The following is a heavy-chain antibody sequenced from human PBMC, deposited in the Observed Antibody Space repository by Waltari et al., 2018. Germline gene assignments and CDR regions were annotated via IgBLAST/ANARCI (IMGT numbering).Heavy chain of an antibody. D-gene: IGHD6-19*01. CDR1: GYTFTSYA. CDR2: INAGNGNT. V-gene: IGHV1-3*01. J-gene: IGHJ5*02. Sequence: QVQLVQSGAEVKKPGASVKVSCKASGYTFTSYAMHWVRQAPGQRLELMGWINAGNGNTKDSQKFRGRVTITRDTSASTAYMELSRLRAEDTAVYYCATVKLDSSGWYWFDPWGQGTLVTVSS. CDR3: ATVKLDSSGWYWFDP.